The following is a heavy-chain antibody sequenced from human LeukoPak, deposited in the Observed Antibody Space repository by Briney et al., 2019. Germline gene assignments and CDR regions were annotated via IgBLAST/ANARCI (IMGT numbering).Heavy chain of an antibody. J-gene: IGHJ4*02. CDR2: ISGSGGST. D-gene: IGHD3-9*01. CDR3: AKVHYDILTGHPDYYFDY. CDR1: GFTFSSYA. V-gene: IGHV3-23*01. Sequence: GGSLRLSCAASGFTFSSYAMSWVRQAPGKGLEWVSAISGSGGSTYYADSVKGRFTISRDNSKNSLYLQMNSLRTEDTALYYCAKVHYDILTGHPDYYFDYWGQGTLVTVSS.